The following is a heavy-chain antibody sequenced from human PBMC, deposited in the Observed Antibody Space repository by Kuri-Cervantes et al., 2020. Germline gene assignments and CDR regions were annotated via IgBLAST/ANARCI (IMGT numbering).Heavy chain of an antibody. Sequence: ASVKVSCKASGYTFTDFYIHWVRQAPGQGLEWMGWISPNSGGTNYAQKFQGRVTITTDESTSTAYMELSSLKSEDTAVYYCARDLAAAPGNYYFDSWGQGTLVTVSS. CDR1: GYTFTDFY. J-gene: IGHJ4*02. D-gene: IGHD6-13*01. CDR2: ISPNSGGT. CDR3: ARDLAAAPGNYYFDS. V-gene: IGHV1-2*02.